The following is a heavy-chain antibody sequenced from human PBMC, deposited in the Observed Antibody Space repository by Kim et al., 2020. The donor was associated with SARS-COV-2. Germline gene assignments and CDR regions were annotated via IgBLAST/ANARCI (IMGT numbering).Heavy chain of an antibody. V-gene: IGHV4-34*01. D-gene: IGHD6-13*01. J-gene: IGHJ4*02. Sequence: NPSLKSRVTISVDTSKNQFSLKLSSVTAADTAVYYCARGPSSWYLFYFDYWGQGTLVTVSS. CDR3: ARGPSSWYLFYFDY.